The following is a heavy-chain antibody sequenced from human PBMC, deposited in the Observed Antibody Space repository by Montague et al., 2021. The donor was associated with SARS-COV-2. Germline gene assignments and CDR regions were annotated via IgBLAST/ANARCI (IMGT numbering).Heavy chain of an antibody. J-gene: IGHJ2*01. CDR2: IYSGGST. Sequence: SLRLSCAASGFTVSSNCMSWVRQAPGKGLEWVSVIYSGGSTYYADSVKGRFTISRDNSKNTLYLQMNSLRAEDTAVYYCARDSKPDWVPYWYFDLWGRGTLVTVSS. CDR3: ARDSKPDWVPYWYFDL. V-gene: IGHV3-53*01. D-gene: IGHD3-9*01. CDR1: GFTVSSNC.